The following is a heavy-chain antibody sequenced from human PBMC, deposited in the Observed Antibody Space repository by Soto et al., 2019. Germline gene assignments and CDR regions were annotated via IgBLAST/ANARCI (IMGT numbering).Heavy chain of an antibody. Sequence: GASVKVSCKASGYSFTSYYILWVRQAPGQGLEWMGIINPRGGSASYAQKFQGRITMTRDTSTSTVYMELSSLRSEDTAVYYCTTVTIAGARNGFDIGG. CDR2: INPRGGSA. CDR3: TTVTIAGARNGFDI. CDR1: GYSFTSYY. J-gene: IGHJ3*02. D-gene: IGHD1-1*01. V-gene: IGHV1-46*01.